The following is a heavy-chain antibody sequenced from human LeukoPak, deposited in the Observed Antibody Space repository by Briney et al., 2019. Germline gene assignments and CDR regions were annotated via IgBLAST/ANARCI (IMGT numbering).Heavy chain of an antibody. Sequence: GGSLRLSCAASGFTVSSNYMSWVRQAPGKGLEWVSVTYSGGSTYYADSVKGRFTISRDNSKNTLYLQMNSLRAEDTAVYYCASSLGDQTNDYWGQGTLVTVSS. CDR3: ASSLGDQTNDY. J-gene: IGHJ4*02. D-gene: IGHD2-21*02. V-gene: IGHV3-66*01. CDR1: GFTVSSNY. CDR2: TYSGGST.